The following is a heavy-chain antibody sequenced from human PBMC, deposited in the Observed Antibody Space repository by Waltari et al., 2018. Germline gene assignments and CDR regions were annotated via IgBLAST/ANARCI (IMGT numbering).Heavy chain of an antibody. Sequence: QVQLVESGGGVVQPGKSLTLPCKASGFTFSDYALQWVRQAPGKGLEWVAVVSSGGGTTYYADSVKGRFTISRDNSKNTMYLEMNSVRPEDTAVYYCAREITYLFELDYWGQGTLVTVSS. CDR1: GFTFSDYA. J-gene: IGHJ4*02. CDR2: VSSGGGTT. CDR3: AREITYLFELDY. V-gene: IGHV3-30-3*01.